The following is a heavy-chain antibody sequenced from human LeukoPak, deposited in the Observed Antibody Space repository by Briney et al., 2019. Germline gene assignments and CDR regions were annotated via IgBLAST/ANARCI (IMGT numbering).Heavy chain of an antibody. CDR3: ARVSWGYYYYYYMDV. V-gene: IGHV4-61*02. J-gene: IGHJ6*03. Sequence: SETLSLTCTVSGGSISSGSYYWSWIRQPAGKGLEWIGRIYTSGSTNYNPSLKSRVTISVDTSKNQFSLKLSSVTAADTAVYYCARVSWGYYYYYYMDVWGKGTTVTISS. CDR2: IYTSGST. D-gene: IGHD6-13*01. CDR1: GGSISSGSYY.